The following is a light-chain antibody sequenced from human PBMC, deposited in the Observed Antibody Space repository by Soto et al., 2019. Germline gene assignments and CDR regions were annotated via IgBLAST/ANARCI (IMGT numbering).Light chain of an antibody. CDR3: QQYGRSPHT. V-gene: IGKV3-20*01. CDR1: QSVSSSY. Sequence: EIVLTQSPGTLSLSPGERATLSCRASQSVSSSYLAWYQHKPGQAPRLLIYGASSRATGIPDRFSGSGSGTDFPLTISRLEPEDFAVDYCQQYGRSPHTFGQGTKLEIK. J-gene: IGKJ2*01. CDR2: GAS.